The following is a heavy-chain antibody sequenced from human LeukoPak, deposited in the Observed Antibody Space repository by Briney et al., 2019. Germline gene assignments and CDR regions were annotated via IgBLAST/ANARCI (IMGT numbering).Heavy chain of an antibody. CDR3: GRESYDYGGDSFAFDI. D-gene: IGHD4-23*01. J-gene: IGHJ3*02. CDR1: GFTFSSYE. V-gene: IGHV3-48*03. Sequence: GGSLRLSCAASGFTFSSYEMNWVRQSPGKGLEWVSYISSSGSTIYYADSVKGRFTISRDNAKNSLYLQMNSLRAEDTAVYYCGRESYDYGGDSFAFDIWGQGTMVTVSS. CDR2: ISSSGSTI.